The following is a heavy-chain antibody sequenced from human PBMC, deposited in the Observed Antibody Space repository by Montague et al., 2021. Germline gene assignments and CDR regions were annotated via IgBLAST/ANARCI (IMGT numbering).Heavy chain of an antibody. D-gene: IGHD4-17*01. CDR1: GFTFSNYA. CDR3: AKDPNILTTVTTGWDC. J-gene: IGHJ4*02. Sequence: SLRLSCATSGFTFSNYAMTWVRQAPGKGLEWVSSIKTGGSTYHADSVKGRSTISRDNFQNILYLQMNSLRAEDTALYYRAKDPNILTTVTTGWDCWGQGTLVTVSP. V-gene: IGHV3-23*01. CDR2: IKTGGST.